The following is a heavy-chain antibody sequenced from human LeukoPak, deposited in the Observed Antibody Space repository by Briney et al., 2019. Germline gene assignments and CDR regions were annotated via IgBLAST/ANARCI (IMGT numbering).Heavy chain of an antibody. J-gene: IGHJ6*03. CDR1: GFTFSSYA. D-gene: IGHD3-10*01. Sequence: TGGSLRLSCAASGFTFSSYAMSWVHQAPGKGLEWVSAISGSGGSTYYADSVKGRFTISRDNSKNTLYLQMNSLRAEDTAVYYCAKDLGSYYYYMDVWGKGTTVTVSS. CDR2: ISGSGGST. V-gene: IGHV3-23*01. CDR3: AKDLGSYYYYMDV.